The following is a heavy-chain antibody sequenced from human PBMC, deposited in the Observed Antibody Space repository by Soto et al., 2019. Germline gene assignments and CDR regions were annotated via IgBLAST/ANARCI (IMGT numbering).Heavy chain of an antibody. V-gene: IGHV3-48*03. Sequence: GGSLRLSCAASGFTFSSYEMNCVRHAPRKGLEWVSYISSSGSTIYYADSVKGRFTISRDNAKNSLYLQMNSLRAEDTDVYYCARVKASGTTHPWGQGTLVTVSS. CDR2: ISSSGSTI. J-gene: IGHJ5*02. CDR3: ARVKASGTTHP. CDR1: GFTFSSYE. D-gene: IGHD4-17*01.